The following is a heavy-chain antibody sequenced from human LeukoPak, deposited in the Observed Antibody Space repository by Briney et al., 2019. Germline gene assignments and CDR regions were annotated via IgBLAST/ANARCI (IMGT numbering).Heavy chain of an antibody. CDR1: GFTFRSYG. Sequence: PGGSLRLSCAASGFTFRSYGMHWVRQAPGKGLEWVAVIWYDGSNKYYADSVKGRFTISRDNSKNTLYLQMDSLRAEDTAVCYCARGRGADGYNYFDYWGQGTLVTVSS. CDR2: IWYDGSNK. V-gene: IGHV3-33*01. D-gene: IGHD5-24*01. J-gene: IGHJ4*02. CDR3: ARGRGADGYNYFDY.